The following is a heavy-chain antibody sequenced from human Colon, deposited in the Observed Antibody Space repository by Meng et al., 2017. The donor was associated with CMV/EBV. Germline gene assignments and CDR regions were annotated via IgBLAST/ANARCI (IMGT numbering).Heavy chain of an antibody. CDR2: IMPMVGTT. J-gene: IGHJ6*02. CDR1: GGTSSSYA. CDR3: AQYSSGWYIYYYGMDV. V-gene: IGHV1-69*06. Sequence: SVKVSCKASGGTSSSYAISWVRQAPGQGLEWMGGIMPMVGTTNYAQKFQDRVTITADKSTRTAYLEISSLRSEDTAVYYCAQYSSGWYIYYYGMDVWGQGTAVTVSS. D-gene: IGHD6-19*01.